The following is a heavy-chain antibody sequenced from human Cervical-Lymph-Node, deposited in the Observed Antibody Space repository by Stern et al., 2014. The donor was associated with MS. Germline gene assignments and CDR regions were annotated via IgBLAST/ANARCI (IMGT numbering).Heavy chain of an antibody. J-gene: IGHJ6*02. D-gene: IGHD3-10*01. V-gene: IGHV1-69*01. CDR2: IIPMVGKA. Sequence: QMAQDGAEVKKPGYSVRGSCKASGGSFSSYAISWVRQAPGQGLEWMGGIIPMVGKANYAQKFQGSDTITADDSTTTAHMDGSSLRSEDTAVYYCASSVGELTPEAVWGQATTVTVFS. CDR3: ASSVGELTPEAV. CDR1: GGSFSSYA.